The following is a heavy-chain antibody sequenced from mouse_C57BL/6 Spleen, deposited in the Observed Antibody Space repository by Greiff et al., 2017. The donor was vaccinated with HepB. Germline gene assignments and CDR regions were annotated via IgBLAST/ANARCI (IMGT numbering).Heavy chain of an antibody. D-gene: IGHD2-5*01. Sequence: EVKVEESGGGLVQPGGSMKLSCAASGFTFSDAWMDWVRQSPEKGLEWVAEIRNKANNHATYYAESVKGRFTISRDDSKSSVYLQMNSLRAEDTGIYYCTRGYYSNYQYYFDYWGQGTTLTVSS. CDR2: IRNKANNHAT. V-gene: IGHV6-6*01. CDR3: TRGYYSNYQYYFDY. J-gene: IGHJ2*01. CDR1: GFTFSDAW.